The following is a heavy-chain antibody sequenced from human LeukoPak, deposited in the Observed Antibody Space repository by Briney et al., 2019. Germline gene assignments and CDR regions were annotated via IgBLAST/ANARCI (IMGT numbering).Heavy chain of an antibody. CDR2: INYSGST. V-gene: IGHV4-59*08. CDR1: GDSISGYY. Sequence: SKTLSLTCAVSGDSISGYYRSWIRQPPGKGLEWIGYINYSGSTKYNPSLKSRVTISVDTSKNQFSLKLSSVTAADTAVYYCARLATAGYLNFWGQGTLVTVSS. J-gene: IGHJ4*02. D-gene: IGHD6-19*01. CDR3: ARLATAGYLNF.